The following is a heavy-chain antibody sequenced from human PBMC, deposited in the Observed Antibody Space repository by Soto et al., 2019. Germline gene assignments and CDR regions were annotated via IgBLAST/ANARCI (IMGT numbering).Heavy chain of an antibody. CDR1: GGSFSGYY. CDR2: INHSGST. V-gene: IGHV4-34*01. CDR3: ARLLSRPQFYGGTFVLSSAPN. J-gene: IGHJ4*02. D-gene: IGHD3-16*02. Sequence: SEILSLTCAVYGGSFSGYYWSWIRQPPGKGLEWIGEINHSGSTNYNPSLKSRVTISVDTSKNQFSLKLSSVTAADTAVYYCARLLSRPQFYGGTFVLSSAPNWGQGTLVTVS.